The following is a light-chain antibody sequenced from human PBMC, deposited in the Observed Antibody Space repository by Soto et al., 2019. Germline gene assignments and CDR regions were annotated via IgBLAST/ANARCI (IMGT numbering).Light chain of an antibody. CDR2: GAS. J-gene: IGKJ2*01. CDR1: QSVSSSY. CDR3: QQYGSSPYT. V-gene: IGKV3-20*01. Sequence: EIVLTQSPGTLSLSPGERATLSCRARQSVSSSYLAWYQQKPGQAPRLLIYGASSRATGIPDRFSGSGSGIDFTLTISRLEPEDFAVYYCQQYGSSPYTFGQGTKLEIK.